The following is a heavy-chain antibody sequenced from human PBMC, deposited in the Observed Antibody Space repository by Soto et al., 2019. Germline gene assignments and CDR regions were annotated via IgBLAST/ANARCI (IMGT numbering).Heavy chain of an antibody. CDR3: ARASSMTRHGFDV. Sequence: WLSXRLACLCSGFIVEIDYITLFRQAPGKGLEWVSVIYTTSLAYYADSVKDRFTISRDNSKNTLFLQMNGLRPEDTAVYYCARASSMTRHGFDVSGQGTTVTV. V-gene: IGHV3-53*01. CDR1: GFIVEIDY. CDR2: IYTTSLA. D-gene: IGHD4-17*01. J-gene: IGHJ6*01.